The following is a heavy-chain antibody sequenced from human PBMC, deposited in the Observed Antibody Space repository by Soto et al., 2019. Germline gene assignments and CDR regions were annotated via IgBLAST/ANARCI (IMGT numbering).Heavy chain of an antibody. CDR2: IIPIFGTA. V-gene: IGHV1-69*13. CDR1: GGTFSSYA. Sequence: SVKVSCKASGGTFSSYAISWVRQAPGQGLEWMGGIIPIFGTANYAQKFQGRVTITADESTSTAYMELSSLRSEDTAVYYCARYYYDSSGYYRTYYFDYWGQGTLVTVSS. D-gene: IGHD3-22*01. CDR3: ARYYYDSSGYYRTYYFDY. J-gene: IGHJ4*02.